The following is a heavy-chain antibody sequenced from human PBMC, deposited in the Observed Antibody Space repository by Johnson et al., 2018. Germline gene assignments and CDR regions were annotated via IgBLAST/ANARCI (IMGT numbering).Heavy chain of an antibody. Sequence: QVQLVESGGGVVQPGRSLRLSCAASGFTFSSYGMHWVRQAPGKGLEWVAVISYDGSNKYYADSVKGRFTIPRDNSKNTLYLQMTSLRAEDTAVYYCAKDQAAGSYYYYGMDVWGQGTTVTVSS. D-gene: IGHD6-13*01. CDR2: ISYDGSNK. CDR3: AKDQAAGSYYYYGMDV. CDR1: GFTFSSYG. J-gene: IGHJ6*02. V-gene: IGHV3-30*18.